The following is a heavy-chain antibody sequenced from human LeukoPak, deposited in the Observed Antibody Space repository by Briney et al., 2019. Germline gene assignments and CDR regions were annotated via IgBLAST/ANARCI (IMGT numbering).Heavy chain of an antibody. CDR2: ISGSGGST. Sequence: PGGSLRLSCAASGFTFSSYAMSWVRQAPGKGLEWVSAISGSGGSTYYADSVKGRFTISRDNSKNTLYLQMNSLRAGDTAVYYCARGPPAAVRELFPIVYWGQGTLVTVSS. J-gene: IGHJ4*02. CDR1: GFTFSSYA. D-gene: IGHD6-25*01. CDR3: ARGPPAAVRELFPIVY. V-gene: IGHV3-23*01.